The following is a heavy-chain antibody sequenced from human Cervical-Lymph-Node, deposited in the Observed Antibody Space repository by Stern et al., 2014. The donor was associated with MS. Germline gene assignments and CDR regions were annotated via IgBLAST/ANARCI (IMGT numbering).Heavy chain of an antibody. CDR1: GYTLTSYG. Sequence: QVQLVQSGAEVKKPGASVKVSCKASGYTLTSYGISWVRQAPGQGLEWMGWISAYNGKTNYAQKLQGRVTMTTDTSTSTAYMELRSLRSDDTAVYYCARERPIYGGNYYTRTFDYWGQGTLVTVSS. V-gene: IGHV1-18*01. CDR2: ISAYNGKT. D-gene: IGHD1-26*01. J-gene: IGHJ4*02. CDR3: ARERPIYGGNYYTRTFDY.